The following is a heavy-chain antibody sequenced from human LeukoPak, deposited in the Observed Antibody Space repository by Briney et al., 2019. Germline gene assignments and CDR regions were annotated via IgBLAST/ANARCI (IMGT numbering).Heavy chain of an antibody. CDR2: ISSSSSYI. CDR3: ARDPTSRY. J-gene: IGHJ4*02. Sequence: GGSLRLSCAASGFTFSSYSMNWVRQAPGKGLEWVSSISSSSSYIYHADSVKGRFTISRDNAKNSLYLQMNSLRAEDTAVYYCARDPTSRYWGQGTLVTVSS. V-gene: IGHV3-21*01. CDR1: GFTFSSYS.